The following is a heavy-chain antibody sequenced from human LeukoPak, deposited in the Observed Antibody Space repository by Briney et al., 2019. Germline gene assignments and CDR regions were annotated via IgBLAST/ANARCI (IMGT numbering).Heavy chain of an antibody. CDR3: ARRREYSGYILDY. J-gene: IGHJ4*02. CDR2: IYPGDSDT. CDR1: GYSFTSYW. D-gene: IGHD5-12*01. V-gene: IGHV5-51*01. Sequence: GESLKIFCQGSGYSFTSYWIGWVRQMPGKGLEWMGIIYPGDSDTRYSPSFQGQVTISADKPISTAYLQWSSLKASDTAMYYCARRREYSGYILDYWGQGTLVTVSS.